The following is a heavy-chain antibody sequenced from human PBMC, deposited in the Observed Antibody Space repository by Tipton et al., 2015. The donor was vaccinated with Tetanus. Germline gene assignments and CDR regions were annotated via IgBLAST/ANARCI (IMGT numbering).Heavy chain of an antibody. CDR1: GGSISSGDYY. J-gene: IGHJ2*01. V-gene: IGHV4-30-4*01. CDR2: IYYSGST. Sequence: TLSLTCTVSGGSISSGDYYWSWIRQPPGKGLEWIGYIYYSGSTYYNPSLKSRVTISVDTSKNQFSLKLSSVTAADTAVYYCALSRGYVILTGYFLGYFDLWGRGTLVTVSS. CDR3: ALSRGYVILTGYFLGYFDL. D-gene: IGHD3-9*01.